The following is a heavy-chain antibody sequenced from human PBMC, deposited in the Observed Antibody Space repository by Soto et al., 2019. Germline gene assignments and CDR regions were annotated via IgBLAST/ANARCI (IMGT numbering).Heavy chain of an antibody. J-gene: IGHJ4*02. CDR3: DY. CDR2: VSWNSGAK. CDR1: GFSFDDFV. V-gene: IGHV3-9*01. Sequence: GGSLRLSCVASGFSFDDFVMNWVRQRPGKGLEWVSSVSWNSGAKLYADSVKGRFAISRDSAKKSVYLQMNSLRPDDTAFYYFDYWGQGTLVTVSS.